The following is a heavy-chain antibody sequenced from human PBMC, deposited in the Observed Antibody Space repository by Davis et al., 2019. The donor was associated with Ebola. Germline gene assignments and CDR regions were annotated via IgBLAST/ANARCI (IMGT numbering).Heavy chain of an antibody. CDR3: ASSYNWKGWFDP. D-gene: IGHD1-1*01. Sequence: SETLSLTCTVSGGSISSHYWSWIRQSPGKGLEWIGYMYYSGSTNYNPSLKSRVTISVDTSKNQFSLKLSSVTAADTAVYYCASSYNWKGWFDPWGQGTLVTVSS. V-gene: IGHV4-59*11. CDR1: GGSISSHY. CDR2: MYYSGST. J-gene: IGHJ5*02.